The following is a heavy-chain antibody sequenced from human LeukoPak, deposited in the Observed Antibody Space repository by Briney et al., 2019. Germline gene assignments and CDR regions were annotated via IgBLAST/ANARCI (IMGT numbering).Heavy chain of an antibody. J-gene: IGHJ4*02. D-gene: IGHD3-10*01. CDR3: AKDPHMVRGVIGVFVC. CDR1: GFTFSSYG. Sequence: GGSLRLSCAASGFTFSSYGMSWVRQAPGKGLEWVSGISGSGGSTYYADSVKGRFTISRDNSKNTLYLQMNSLRAEDTAVYYCAKDPHMVRGVIGVFVCWGQGTLVTVSS. V-gene: IGHV3-23*01. CDR2: ISGSGGST.